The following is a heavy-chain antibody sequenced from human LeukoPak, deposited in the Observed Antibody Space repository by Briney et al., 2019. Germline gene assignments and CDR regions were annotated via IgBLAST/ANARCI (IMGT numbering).Heavy chain of an antibody. CDR3: ATDRITGGPDPFDY. CDR1: GYTFTGYY. CDR2: ANPNSGGT. Sequence: ASVKVSCKASGYTFTGYYMHWVRQAPGQGLEWMGWANPNSGGTNYAQNFQGRVTMTRDTSISTAYMELSRLRSDDTAVYYCATDRITGGPDPFDYWGQGTLVTVSS. D-gene: IGHD1-20*01. J-gene: IGHJ4*02. V-gene: IGHV1-2*02.